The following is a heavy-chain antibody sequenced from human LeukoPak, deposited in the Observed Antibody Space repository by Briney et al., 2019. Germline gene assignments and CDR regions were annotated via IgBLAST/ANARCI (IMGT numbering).Heavy chain of an antibody. CDR1: GFTFGDYA. CDR2: IRSKAYGGTT. J-gene: IGHJ6*02. Sequence: GGSPRLSCTASGFTFGDYAMSWVRQAPGKGLEWVGFIRSKAYGGTTEYAASVKGRFTISRDDSKSIAYLQMNSLKTEDTAVYYCTRDIVVVVAATGYYYYYGMDVWGQGTTVTVSS. V-gene: IGHV3-49*04. D-gene: IGHD2-15*01. CDR3: TRDIVVVVAATGYYYYYGMDV.